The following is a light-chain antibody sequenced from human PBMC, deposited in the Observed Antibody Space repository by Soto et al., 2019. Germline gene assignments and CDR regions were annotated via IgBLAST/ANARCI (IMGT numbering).Light chain of an antibody. CDR2: GAP. Sequence: EIVLTQSPGTLSLSPGERATLSCRARQSVSSSYLACYQQKPGQAPRLLIFGAPSRATAIPDKFSGSGSGTDFTLTISRLEHADFAVYYCQQYGSSPYTSGKGTKLQIK. CDR1: QSVSSSY. CDR3: QQYGSSPYT. J-gene: IGKJ2*01. V-gene: IGKV3-20*01.